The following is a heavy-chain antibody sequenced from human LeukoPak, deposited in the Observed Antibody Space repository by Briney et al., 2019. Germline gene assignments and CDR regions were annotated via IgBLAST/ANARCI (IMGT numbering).Heavy chain of an antibody. CDR3: ATNTYADYVSFDI. CDR2: IRGDGNSL. J-gene: IGHJ3*02. Sequence: GGSLRLSCVASGFTVRDFWMHWVRQLPGRGLEWVSRIRGDGNSLSYAASVKGRFTISRDNAKNTLYLQMNSLRAEDTAVYYCATNTYADYVSFDIWGQGTMVTVSS. V-gene: IGHV3-74*01. D-gene: IGHD2-2*01. CDR1: GFTVRDFW.